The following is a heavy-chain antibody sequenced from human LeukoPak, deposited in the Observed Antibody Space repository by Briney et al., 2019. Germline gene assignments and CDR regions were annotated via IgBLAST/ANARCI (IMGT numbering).Heavy chain of an antibody. Sequence: PGGSLRLSCAASGFTFSSYGMHWVRQAPGKGLEWVAFRRYDGSNKYYADSEKGRFTISRDNSKNTLYLQMNSLRAEDTAVYYCRGYCSSTSCRKQLDYWGQGTLVTVSS. CDR3: RGYCSSTSCRKQLDY. J-gene: IGHJ4*02. V-gene: IGHV3-30*02. D-gene: IGHD2-2*01. CDR2: RRYDGSNK. CDR1: GFTFSSYG.